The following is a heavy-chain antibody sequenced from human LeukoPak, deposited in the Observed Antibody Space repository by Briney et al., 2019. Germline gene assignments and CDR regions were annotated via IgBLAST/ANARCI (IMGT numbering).Heavy chain of an antibody. J-gene: IGHJ6*02. D-gene: IGHD6-19*01. V-gene: IGHV3-30*04. CDR2: ISYDGSNK. CDR1: GFTFSSYA. CDR3: AREPKKQWLVRYYYYGMDV. Sequence: GGSLRLSCAASGFTFSSYAMHWVRQAPGKGLEWVAVISYDGSNKYYADSVKGRFTISRDNSKNTPYLQMNSLRAEDTAVYYCAREPKKQWLVRYYYYGMDVWGQGTTVTVSS.